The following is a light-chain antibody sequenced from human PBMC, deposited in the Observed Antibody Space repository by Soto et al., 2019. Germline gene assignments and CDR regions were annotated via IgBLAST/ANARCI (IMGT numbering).Light chain of an antibody. J-gene: IGLJ1*01. Sequence: QSALTQPASVSGSPGQSITISCTGTSSDVGGYNLVSWYQQHPGKAPKLMIYEGSKRPSGVSDRFSGSKSGNTASLTISGLQAEDEADYYCSSYTSSSTLGFGTGTKVTVL. V-gene: IGLV2-14*02. CDR3: SSYTSSSTLG. CDR1: SSDVGGYNL. CDR2: EGS.